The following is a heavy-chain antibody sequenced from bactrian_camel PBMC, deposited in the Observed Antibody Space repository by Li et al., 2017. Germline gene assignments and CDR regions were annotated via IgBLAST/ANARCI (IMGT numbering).Heavy chain of an antibody. D-gene: IGHD3*01. Sequence: HVQLVESGGGLVQPGGSLRLSCAVSGSTDSSSCMGWFRQAPGKEREGVARIDSDGRTSYADSVKGRFTTSKDNAENTLYLQMNSLKPEDTAMYYCAAAIMYDCVSGSWDPFGYWGQGTQVTVS. CDR2: IDSDGRT. V-gene: IGHV3S53*01. CDR3: AAAIMYDCVSGSWDPFGY. J-gene: IGHJ6*01. CDR1: GSTDSSSC.